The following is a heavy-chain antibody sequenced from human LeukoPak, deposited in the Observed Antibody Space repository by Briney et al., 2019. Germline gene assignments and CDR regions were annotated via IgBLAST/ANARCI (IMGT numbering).Heavy chain of an antibody. J-gene: IGHJ4*02. CDR3: AKGLYGDYVLPPDY. V-gene: IGHV3-9*03. CDR2: ISWNSGSI. D-gene: IGHD4-17*01. Sequence: GGSLRLSCAASGFTFDDYAMHWVRQAPGKGLEWVSGISWNSGSIGYADSVKGRFTISRDNAKNSLYLQMNSLRAEDMALYYCAKGLYGDYVLPPDYWGQGTLVTVSS. CDR1: GFTFDDYA.